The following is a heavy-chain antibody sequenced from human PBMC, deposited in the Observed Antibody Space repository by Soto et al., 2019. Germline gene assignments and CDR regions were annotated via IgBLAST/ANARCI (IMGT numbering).Heavy chain of an antibody. J-gene: IGHJ5*02. D-gene: IGHD3-10*01. CDR2: TDWDDDK. Sequence: SGPTLVNPTQTLTLTCTFSGFSLSTSGMCVSWIRQPPGKALEWLALTDWDDDKYYSTSLKTRLTISKDTSKNQVVLTMTNMDPVDTATYYCARSMVRGVIPNWFDPWGQGTLVTVSS. CDR1: GFSLSTSGMC. V-gene: IGHV2-70*01. CDR3: ARSMVRGVIPNWFDP.